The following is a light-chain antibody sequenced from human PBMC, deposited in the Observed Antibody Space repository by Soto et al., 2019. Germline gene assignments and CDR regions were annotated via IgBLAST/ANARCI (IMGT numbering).Light chain of an antibody. Sequence: QSVLTQSSSASASLGSSVKLTCTLSSGHSSYIIAWHQQKPGKAPRYLMKLEGSGSYNKGSGVPDRFSGSSSGADRYLTISNLQFEAEADYYCETWDSNTRVFGGGTKLTVL. CDR3: ETWDSNTRV. J-gene: IGLJ2*01. CDR1: SGHSSYI. CDR2: LEGSGSY. V-gene: IGLV4-60*02.